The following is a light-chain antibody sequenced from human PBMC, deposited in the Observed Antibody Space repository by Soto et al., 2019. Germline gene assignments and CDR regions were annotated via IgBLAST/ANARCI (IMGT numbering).Light chain of an antibody. CDR3: QSYDNSLSGSGV. J-gene: IGLJ3*02. CDR2: GHN. V-gene: IGLV1-40*01. CDR1: YANIGAGYE. Sequence: LTQPPSVSGAPGQRVTISCTGSYANIGAGYEVHWYQQIPGTAPKLLISGHNNRPSGVPDRFFGSKSGTSASLTIIGLQAEDEADYYCQSYDNSLSGSGVFGGGTKVTVL.